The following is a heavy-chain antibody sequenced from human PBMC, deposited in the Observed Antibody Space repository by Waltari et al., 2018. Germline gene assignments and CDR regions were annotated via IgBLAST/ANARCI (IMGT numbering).Heavy chain of an antibody. D-gene: IGHD2-21*02. V-gene: IGHV3-23*01. CDR2: ISGSGGST. J-gene: IGHJ4*02. CDR1: GFTFSSYA. Sequence: EVQLLESGGGLVQPGGSLRLSCAASGFTFSSYAMSWVRPAPGTGLEWVSAISGSGGSTYYADSVKGRFTISRDNSKNTLYLQMNSLRAEDTAVYYCAKADRKGVVTAKPIDYWGQGTLVTVSS. CDR3: AKADRKGVVTAKPIDY.